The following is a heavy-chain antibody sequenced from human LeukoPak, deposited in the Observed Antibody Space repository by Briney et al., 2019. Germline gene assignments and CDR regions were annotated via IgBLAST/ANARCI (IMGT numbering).Heavy chain of an antibody. J-gene: IGHJ5*02. D-gene: IGHD3-10*01. CDR3: AGGQNYYGSGSYP. V-gene: IGHV3-33*01. CDR2: IWYDGSNK. CDR1: GFTFSSYG. Sequence: PGRSLRLSCAVSGFTFSSYGMHWVRQAPGKGLEWVAVIWYDGSNKYYADSVKGRFTISRDNSKNTLYLQMNSLRAEDTAVYYCAGGQNYYGSGSYPWGQGTLVTVSS.